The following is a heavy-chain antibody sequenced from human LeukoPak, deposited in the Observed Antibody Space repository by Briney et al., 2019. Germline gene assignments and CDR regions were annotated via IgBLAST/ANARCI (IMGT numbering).Heavy chain of an antibody. CDR1: GFTYSSNW. V-gene: IGHV3-7*01. J-gene: IGHJ4*02. D-gene: IGHD4-11*01. Sequence: GGSLRLSCAASGFTYSSNWMSWIRQAPGTGLGWVASIKQDGTETYYVDSVKGRFTISRDNAKNSPFLQMNSLRVDDTAVYYCARYRSNPQMWGQGTLVTVSS. CDR2: IKQDGTET. CDR3: ARYRSNPQM.